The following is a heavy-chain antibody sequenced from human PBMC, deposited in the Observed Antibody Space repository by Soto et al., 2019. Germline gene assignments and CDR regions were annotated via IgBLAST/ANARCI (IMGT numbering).Heavy chain of an antibody. Sequence: PGGSLRLSCAASGFTFSSYWMTWVRQAQGKGLEWVANIKQDGSAKYYVDSVKGRFTTSRDNAKNSLYLQMNSLRAEDTAVYYCASWLKTSGWYVLLEGSFDYWGQGTLVTVSS. D-gene: IGHD6-19*01. V-gene: IGHV3-7*01. CDR1: GFTFSSYW. CDR2: IKQDGSAK. J-gene: IGHJ4*02. CDR3: ASWLKTSGWYVLLEGSFDY.